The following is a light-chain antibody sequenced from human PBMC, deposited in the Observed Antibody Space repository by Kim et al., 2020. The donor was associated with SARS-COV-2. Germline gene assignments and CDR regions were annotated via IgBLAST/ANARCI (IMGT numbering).Light chain of an antibody. J-gene: IGLJ2*01. Sequence: VALGQKVRITCQGDSHRSYYATWYQQKPGQAPIIVIYGKNNRPSGIPDRFSGSSSGDTASLTITGTQAGDEADYYCNSRGSNDNVLFGGGTQLTVL. CDR3: NSRGSNDNVL. V-gene: IGLV3-19*01. CDR2: GKN. CDR1: SHRSYY.